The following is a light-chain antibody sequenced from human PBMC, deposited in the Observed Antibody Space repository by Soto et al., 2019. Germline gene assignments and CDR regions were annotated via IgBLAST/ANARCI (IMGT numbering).Light chain of an antibody. V-gene: IGLV2-14*01. CDR2: DVN. J-gene: IGLJ1*01. CDR1: SSDVGGYNL. Sequence: QSALTQPASVSGSPGQSITISCTGTSSDVGGYNLVSWYQQYPDKAPKLMIFDVNTRPSGVSNRFSGSKSGNTASLTISGLQAEDEAESSSTLPYVFGTGTKLTVL. CDR3: TLPYV.